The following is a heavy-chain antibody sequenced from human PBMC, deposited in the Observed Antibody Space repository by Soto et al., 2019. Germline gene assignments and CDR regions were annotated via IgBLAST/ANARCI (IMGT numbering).Heavy chain of an antibody. CDR3: VKPPVITASYYYYDMDV. V-gene: IGHV3-23*01. J-gene: IGHJ6*02. CDR2: ISVSGIST. CDR1: GFTFSTYP. D-gene: IGHD4-4*01. Sequence: GGSRRRSWAASGFTFSTYPMSWVRQAPGKGLEWVSGISVSGISTYYTDSVKGRFTISRDNSKNTVFLQMNSLRDEDTAVYYCVKPPVITASYYYYDMDVWGQGTTVTVSS.